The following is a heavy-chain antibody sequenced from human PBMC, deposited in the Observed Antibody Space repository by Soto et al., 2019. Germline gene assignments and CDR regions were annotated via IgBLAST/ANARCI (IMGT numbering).Heavy chain of an antibody. Sequence: GGSLRLSCAASGFTVSSNYMSWVRQAPGKGLQWVSVIYSGGDTSYADSVKGRFTVSRDNSKNTLFLEMNSLRAEDTAVYYCARIYCRSTTCPGYWGQGTLVTVSS. D-gene: IGHD2-2*01. J-gene: IGHJ4*02. CDR2: IYSGGDT. V-gene: IGHV3-66*01. CDR1: GFTVSSNY. CDR3: ARIYCRSTTCPGY.